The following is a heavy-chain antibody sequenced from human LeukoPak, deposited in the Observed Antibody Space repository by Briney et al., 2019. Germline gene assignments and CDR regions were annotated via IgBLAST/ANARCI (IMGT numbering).Heavy chain of an antibody. CDR3: AREDYAYYYGSVSYYAL. Sequence: RPGGSLRLSCAASGFTFDDYGMSWVRQAPGKGLEWVSGINWNGGSTGYADSVKGRFTISRDNAKNSLYLQMNSLRAEDTALYYCAREDYAYYYGSVSYYALWGQGTLVTVSS. J-gene: IGHJ4*02. V-gene: IGHV3-20*04. CDR2: INWNGGST. CDR1: GFTFDDYG. D-gene: IGHD3-10*01.